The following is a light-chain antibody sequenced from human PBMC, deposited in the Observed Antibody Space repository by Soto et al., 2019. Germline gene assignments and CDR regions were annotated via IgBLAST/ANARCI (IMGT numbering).Light chain of an antibody. CDR1: QSVSGW. J-gene: IGKJ1*01. Sequence: DIPMTQSPCTLSASVGDTVTVTCRASQSVSGWLAWYQQKLGEAPKRLICDVSGLPRGVPSRFSGSGSGTKFTLTIASLQPDDFPTYYCQQHETFSGTFGPGSKVEI. V-gene: IGKV1-5*01. CDR3: QQHETFSGT. CDR2: DVS.